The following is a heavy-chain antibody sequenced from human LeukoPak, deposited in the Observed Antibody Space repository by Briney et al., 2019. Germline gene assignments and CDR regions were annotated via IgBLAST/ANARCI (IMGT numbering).Heavy chain of an antibody. J-gene: IGHJ5*02. V-gene: IGHV1-2*02. CDR2: INPNSGGT. CDR1: GYTFTGYY. Sequence: ASVKVSCKASGYTFTGYYMHWVRQAPGQGLEWMGWINPNSGGTNYAQKFQGRVTMTRDTSISTAYMELSRLRSDDTAVYYCARYQLLSNWFDPWGQGTLVTVSS. CDR3: ARYQLLSNWFDP. D-gene: IGHD2-2*01.